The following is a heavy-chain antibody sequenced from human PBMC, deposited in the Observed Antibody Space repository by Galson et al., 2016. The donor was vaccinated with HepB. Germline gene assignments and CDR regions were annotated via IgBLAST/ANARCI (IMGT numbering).Heavy chain of an antibody. V-gene: IGHV3-74*01. CDR2: IEGDGTSP. CDR3: ARDLSGPDH. Sequence: SLRLSCAVSGFTFRNHQMHWIRQVPGKGLMWVARIEGDGTSPIYAPSVKGRFTISSDSAENTVYLQMNRLRAEDTALYYCARDLSGPDHWGQGTQVTVSS. J-gene: IGHJ4*02. CDR1: GFTFRNHQ.